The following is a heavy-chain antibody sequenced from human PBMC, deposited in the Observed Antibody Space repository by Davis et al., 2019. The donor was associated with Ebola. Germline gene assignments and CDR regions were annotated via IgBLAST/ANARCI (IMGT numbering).Heavy chain of an antibody. J-gene: IGHJ5*02. Sequence: LRLTFTVPGGSFSSGCYYWNWIRQHPVKGLAWIGFIYYSGSTYYNPSLTSRVTISVDTSKNQFSLKLSSVTAADTAVYYCARDRTPQYSSSSFHWFGPWGEGTLVTVSS. CDR3: ARDRTPQYSSSSFHWFGP. CDR1: GGSFSSGCYY. CDR2: IYYSGST. D-gene: IGHD6-6*01. V-gene: IGHV4-31*03.